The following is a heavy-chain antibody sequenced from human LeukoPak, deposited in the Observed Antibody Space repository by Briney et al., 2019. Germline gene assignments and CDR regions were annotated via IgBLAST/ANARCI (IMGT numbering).Heavy chain of an antibody. J-gene: IGHJ6*02. CDR3: ARATQQLAPYGMDV. V-gene: IGHV3-11*01. CDR2: ISSSGSTI. CDR1: GFTFSDYY. D-gene: IGHD6-13*01. Sequence: EGSLRLSCAASGFTFSDYYMSWIRQAPGEGLEWVSYISSSGSTIYYADSVKGRFTISRDNAKNSLYLQMNSLRAEDTAVYYCARATQQLAPYGMDVWGQGTTVTVSS.